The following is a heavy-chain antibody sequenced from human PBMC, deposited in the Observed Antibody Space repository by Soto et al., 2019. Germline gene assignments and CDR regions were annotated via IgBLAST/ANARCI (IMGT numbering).Heavy chain of an antibody. D-gene: IGHD3-22*01. CDR2: IIPIFDTA. CDR3: ARDRGPSSGYYPYWFDP. J-gene: IGHJ5*02. CDR1: GGTFSSYA. V-gene: IGHV1-69*12. Sequence: QVQLVQSGAEVKKPGSSVKVSCKASGGTFSSYAITWVRQAPGQGLEWMGEIIPIFDTANYAQKFQGRVTITADESTSXSYMELSSLRSEDTAVYYCARDRGPSSGYYPYWFDPWGQGTLVTVSS.